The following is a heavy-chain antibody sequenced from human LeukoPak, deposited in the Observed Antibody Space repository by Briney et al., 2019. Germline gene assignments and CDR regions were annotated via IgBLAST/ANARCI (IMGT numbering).Heavy chain of an antibody. CDR2: MNQDGSEK. D-gene: IGHD5-18*01. Sequence: PGGSLRLSCAASGFTFSSYWMSWVRQAPGKGLEWVANMNQDGSEKYYVDSVKGRFTISRDNAKNSLYLQMNSLRAGDTAAYYCARGAYTYVYWGQGTLVTVPS. V-gene: IGHV3-7*05. CDR1: GFTFSSYW. CDR3: ARGAYTYVY. J-gene: IGHJ4*02.